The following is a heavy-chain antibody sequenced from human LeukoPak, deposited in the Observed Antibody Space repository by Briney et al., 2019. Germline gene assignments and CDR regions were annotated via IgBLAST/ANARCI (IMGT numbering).Heavy chain of an antibody. V-gene: IGHV4-59*10. CDR2: IYTSGST. Sequence: SETLSLTCAVYGGSFSGYYWSWIRQPAGKGLEWIGRIYTSGSTNYNPSLKSRVTMSVDTSKNQFSLKLSSVTAADTAVYYCAREGDDVGLVEWDYYYGMDVWGQGTTVTVSS. D-gene: IGHD6-19*01. CDR3: AREGDDVGLVEWDYYYGMDV. CDR1: GGSFSGYY. J-gene: IGHJ6*02.